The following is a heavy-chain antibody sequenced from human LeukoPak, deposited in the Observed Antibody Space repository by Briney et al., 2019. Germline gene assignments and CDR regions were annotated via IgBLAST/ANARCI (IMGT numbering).Heavy chain of an antibody. Sequence: ASVKVSCKASGGTFSSYAISWVRQAPGQGLEWMGRIIPILGIANYAQKFQGRVTITADKSTSTAYMELSSLRSEDTAVYYCARGEELDGCNYWGQGTLVTVSS. CDR1: GGTFSSYA. CDR3: ARGEELDGCNY. J-gene: IGHJ4*02. D-gene: IGHD2-8*01. V-gene: IGHV1-69*04. CDR2: IIPILGIA.